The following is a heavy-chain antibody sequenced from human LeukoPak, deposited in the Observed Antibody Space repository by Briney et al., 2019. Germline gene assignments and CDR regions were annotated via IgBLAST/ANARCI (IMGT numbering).Heavy chain of an antibody. CDR3: ARVYYDFWSAPGAFDI. V-gene: IGHV4-59*01. CDR1: GGSISSYY. J-gene: IGHJ3*02. CDR2: IYYSGST. D-gene: IGHD3-3*01. Sequence: SETLSLTCTVSGGSISSYYWSWIRQPPGKGLEWIGYIYYSGSTNYNPYLKSRVTISVDTSKNQFSLKLSSVTAADTAVYYCARVYYDFWSAPGAFDIWGQGTMVTVSS.